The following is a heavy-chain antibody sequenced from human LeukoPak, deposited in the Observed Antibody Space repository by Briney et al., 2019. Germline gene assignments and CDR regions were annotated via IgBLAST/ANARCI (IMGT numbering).Heavy chain of an antibody. CDR2: IYYSGST. Sequence: SETLSLTCTVSGGSISSSSYYWGWIRQPPGKGLEWIGSIYYSGSTYYNPSLKSRVTISVDKSKNQFSLKLSSVTAADTAVYFCAREYHYDSSGQYDAFDIWGQGTMVTVSS. CDR3: AREYHYDSSGQYDAFDI. D-gene: IGHD3-22*01. V-gene: IGHV4-39*07. J-gene: IGHJ3*02. CDR1: GGSISSSSYY.